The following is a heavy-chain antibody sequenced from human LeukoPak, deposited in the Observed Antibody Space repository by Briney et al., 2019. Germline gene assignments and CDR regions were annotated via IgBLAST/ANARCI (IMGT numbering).Heavy chain of an antibody. D-gene: IGHD2-15*01. V-gene: IGHV3-23*01. CDR1: GFTFSSYT. Sequence: GGSLRLSCAASGFTFSSYTMSWVRQAPGKGLEWVSTISGSTSSTYYADSVKGRFTISRDNSKNTLYLQMNSLRAEDTAIYYCVKFLIPRYSDSGIDVWGQGTTVTVSS. CDR2: ISGSTSST. J-gene: IGHJ6*02. CDR3: VKFLIPRYSDSGIDV.